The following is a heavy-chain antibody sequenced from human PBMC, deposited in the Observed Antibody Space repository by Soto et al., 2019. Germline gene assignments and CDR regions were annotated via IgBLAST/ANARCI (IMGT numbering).Heavy chain of an antibody. CDR3: AKEGRRDGYNYAD. CDR2: VSYDGSNK. V-gene: IGHV3-30*18. CDR1: GFTFSNYA. Sequence: GALRLSCAASGFTFSNYAMHWVRQAPGKGLEWVAIVSYDGSNKYYADSVKGRFTISRDNSKNTLYLQMNSLRAEDTAVYYCAKEGRRDGYNYADWGQGTLVTVSS. D-gene: IGHD5-12*01. J-gene: IGHJ4*02.